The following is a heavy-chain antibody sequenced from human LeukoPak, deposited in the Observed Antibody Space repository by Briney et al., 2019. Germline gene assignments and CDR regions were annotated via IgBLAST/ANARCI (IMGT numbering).Heavy chain of an antibody. CDR3: AAWDSSGPQE. D-gene: IGHD3-22*01. CDR1: GFTFSSYG. J-gene: IGHJ4*02. Sequence: GRSLRLSCAASGFTFSSYGMHWVRQAPGKGLEWVAVIWYVGSNKYYADSVKGRFTISRDNSKNTLYLQMNSLRAEDTAVYYCAAWDSSGPQEWGQGTLVTVSS. CDR2: IWYVGSNK. V-gene: IGHV3-33*08.